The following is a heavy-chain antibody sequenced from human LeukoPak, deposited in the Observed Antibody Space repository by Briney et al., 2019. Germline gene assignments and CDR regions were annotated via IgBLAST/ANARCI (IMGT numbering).Heavy chain of an antibody. CDR2: VNRDGSET. CDR3: ARNNGMDV. V-gene: IGHV3-7*03. J-gene: IGHJ6*02. CDR1: GFALSSHW. Sequence: GGSLRLSCAASGFALSSHWMTWVRQVPGRGPEWVANVNRDGSETYYLDSVEGRFTISNDNAKNSLYLQMNSLRAEDTALYHCARNNGMDVWGQGTTVIVSS.